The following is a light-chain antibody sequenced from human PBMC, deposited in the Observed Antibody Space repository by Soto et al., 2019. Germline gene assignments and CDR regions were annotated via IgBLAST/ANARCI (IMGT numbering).Light chain of an antibody. CDR1: SRDVSFSNY. CDR2: DVA. J-gene: IGLJ1*01. Sequence: QSVLTQPRSVSGSPGQTVAISCTGTSRDVSFSNYISWYQQHPGEAPKLVIYDVAQRPSGVPDRLSGSRSGKTASLTISGLQPDDEGDYYCCPYVGGDTLIFGSGTKVTVL. V-gene: IGLV2-11*01. CDR3: CPYVGGDTLI.